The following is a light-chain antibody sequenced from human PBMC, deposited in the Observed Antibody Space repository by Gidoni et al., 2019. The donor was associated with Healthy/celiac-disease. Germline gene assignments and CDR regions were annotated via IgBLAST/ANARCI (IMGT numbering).Light chain of an antibody. V-gene: IGKV1-39*01. CDR1: QSISSY. Sequence: DIQMTQSPSSLSASVGDRVTITCRASQSISSYLNWYQQKPGKAPKLLIYAASSLQSGVPSRFSGSGFGTDFTLTISSLQPEDFATYYCQQSYSTPYTFXQXTKLXIK. J-gene: IGKJ2*01. CDR3: QQSYSTPYT. CDR2: AAS.